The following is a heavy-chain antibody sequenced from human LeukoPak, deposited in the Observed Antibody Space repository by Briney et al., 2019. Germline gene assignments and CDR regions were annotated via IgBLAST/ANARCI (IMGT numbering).Heavy chain of an antibody. V-gene: IGHV3-21*01. CDR3: ARGASRADY. CDR2: ISSSSSYI. J-gene: IGHJ4*02. Sequence: GGSLRLPCAASGFTFRSYNMNWVGQAPGKRTEWVSSISSSSSYIYYADSVKGRFTISRDNAKNSLYLQMNSLKAEDTALYYCARGASRADYWGQGTLVTVSS. CDR1: GFTFRSYN.